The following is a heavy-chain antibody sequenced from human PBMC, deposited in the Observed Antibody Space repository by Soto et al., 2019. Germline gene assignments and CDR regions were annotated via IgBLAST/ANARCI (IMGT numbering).Heavy chain of an antibody. CDR1: GFTFSSYS. CDR3: VISAWPYYFDY. V-gene: IGHV3-74*01. Sequence: GGSLRLSCAASGFTFSSYSMNWVRQAPGKGLVWVSYIEGDGSSTYYAGSVKGRFTISRDNAKNTLYLQMNSLRGEDTAVYYCVISAWPYYFDYWGQGTLVTVSS. J-gene: IGHJ4*02. CDR2: IEGDGSST.